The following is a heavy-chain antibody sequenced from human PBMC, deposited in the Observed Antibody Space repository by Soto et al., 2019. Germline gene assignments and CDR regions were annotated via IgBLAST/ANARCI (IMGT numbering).Heavy chain of an antibody. D-gene: IGHD2-2*01. V-gene: IGHV4-61*01. CDR3: ARVRYCSSTSCSLFDY. J-gene: IGHJ4*02. Sequence: PSETLSLTCTVSGGSVSSGSYYWSWIRQPPGKGLEWIGYIYYSGSTNYNPSLKSRVTISVDTSKNQFSLKLSSVTAADTAVYYCARVRYCSSTSCSLFDYWGQGTLVT. CDR2: IYYSGST. CDR1: GGSVSSGSYY.